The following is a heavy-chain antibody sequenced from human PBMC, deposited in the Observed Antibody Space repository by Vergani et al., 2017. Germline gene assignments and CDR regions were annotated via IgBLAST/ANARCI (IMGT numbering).Heavy chain of an antibody. CDR2: INHSGST. CDR3: ARTAMAKFDY. CDR1: GGSFSGYY. J-gene: IGHJ4*02. V-gene: IGHV4-34*01. Sequence: QVQLQQWGAGLLKPSETLSLTCAVYGGSFSGYYWSWIRQPPGKGLEWIGEINHSGSTNYKPSLKSRVTISVDTSKNQFSLKLSSVTAADTAVYYCARTAMAKFDYWGQGTLVTVSS. D-gene: IGHD5-18*01.